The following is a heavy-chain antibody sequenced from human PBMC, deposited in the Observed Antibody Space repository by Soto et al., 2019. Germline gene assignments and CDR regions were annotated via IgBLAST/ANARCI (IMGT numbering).Heavy chain of an antibody. Sequence: EVQLVESGGGLVQPGGSLRLSCAASGLTFSTYWMHWVRQVPGKGLVWVSRINSDGSNTNYADSVKGRFTISRDNVKNTLYLQMRSLRAEDTAVYYCARTYSTTKRNALGDWGQGTLVTVSS. D-gene: IGHD2-2*01. J-gene: IGHJ4*02. CDR1: GLTFSTYW. V-gene: IGHV3-74*01. CDR2: INSDGSNT. CDR3: ARTYSTTKRNALGD.